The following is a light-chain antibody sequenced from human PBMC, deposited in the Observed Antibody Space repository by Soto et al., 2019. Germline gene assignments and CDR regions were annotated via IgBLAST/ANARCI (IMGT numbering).Light chain of an antibody. J-gene: IGKJ1*01. CDR1: QTITTW. V-gene: IGKV1-5*01. CDR2: DAS. CDR3: QKSNTLSGT. Sequence: DIQMTQSPSTLSASVGDRVTITCRASQTITTWLAWYQQKPGKAPKLLIYDASTLESGVPSRFSGSGFGTEFSLTISSLQPDDFESYYCQKSNTLSGTSGQGTKV.